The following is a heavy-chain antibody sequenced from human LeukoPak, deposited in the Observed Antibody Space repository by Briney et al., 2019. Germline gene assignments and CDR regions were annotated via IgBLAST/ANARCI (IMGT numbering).Heavy chain of an antibody. V-gene: IGHV3-21*01. J-gene: IGHJ6*02. Sequence: GGSLRLSCAASGFTFSSYSMIWVRQAPGKGLEWVAFISGSSTYIYYADSVKGRFTISRDSAKNSLYLQMNSLRADDTSVYYCARGLYSSSPTGMDVWDQGTTVTVSS. CDR1: GFTFSSYS. D-gene: IGHD6-13*01. CDR3: ARGLYSSSPTGMDV. CDR2: ISGSSTYI.